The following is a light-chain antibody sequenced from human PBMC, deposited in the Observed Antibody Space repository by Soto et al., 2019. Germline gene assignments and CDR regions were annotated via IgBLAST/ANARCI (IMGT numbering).Light chain of an antibody. CDR2: AAS. Sequence: DIQMTQSPSSLSASVGDRVTLTCRASESIRTYLNWYQQKPGKAPKLLIYAASSLQSGVPSRFSGSGSGTDFILTIISLQPEDFATFHCQQSYSTRLTFGGGTKVEI. J-gene: IGKJ4*01. CDR1: ESIRTY. V-gene: IGKV1-39*01. CDR3: QQSYSTRLT.